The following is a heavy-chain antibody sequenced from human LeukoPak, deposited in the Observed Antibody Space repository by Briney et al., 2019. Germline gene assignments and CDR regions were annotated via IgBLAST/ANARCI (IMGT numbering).Heavy chain of an antibody. CDR1: GFTFSSYA. CDR3: ASWTDVLLWFGELFYMDV. Sequence: GGSLRLSCAASGFTFSSYAMSWVRQAPGKGLEWVSAISGSGGSTYYADSVKGRFTISRDNAKNSLYLQMNSLRAEDTAVYYCASWTDVLLWFGELFYMDVWGKGTTVTVSS. J-gene: IGHJ6*03. V-gene: IGHV3-23*01. D-gene: IGHD3-10*01. CDR2: ISGSGGST.